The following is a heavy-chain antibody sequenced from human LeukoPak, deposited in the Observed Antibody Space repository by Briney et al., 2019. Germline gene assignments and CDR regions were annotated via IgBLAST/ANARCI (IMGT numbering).Heavy chain of an antibody. Sequence: GGSLRLSYVASGFTFGKYWMSWVRQAPGKGLEWVANIKLDGSEKNYVDSVKGRFTISRDNTKNSLYLQMNSLRVEDTAVFYCARDQYDTWSRRGNFDSWGQGTLVIVSS. J-gene: IGHJ4*02. CDR1: GFTFGKYW. CDR2: IKLDGSEK. D-gene: IGHD3-3*01. V-gene: IGHV3-7*03. CDR3: ARDQYDTWSRRGNFDS.